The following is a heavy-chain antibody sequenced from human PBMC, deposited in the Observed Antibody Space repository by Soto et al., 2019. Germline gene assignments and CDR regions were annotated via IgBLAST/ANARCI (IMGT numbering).Heavy chain of an antibody. CDR3: ARPPPPPSLTPHSSSWYVDYYYYGMDV. D-gene: IGHD6-13*01. CDR1: GYSFTSYW. Sequence: PGESLKISCKGSGYSFTSYWISWVRQMPGKGLEWMGRIDPSDSYTNYSPSFQGHVTISADKSISTAYLQWSSLKASDTAMYYCARPPPPPSLTPHSSSWYVDYYYYGMDVWRQRTTVTVSS. J-gene: IGHJ6*02. V-gene: IGHV5-10-1*01. CDR2: IDPSDSYT.